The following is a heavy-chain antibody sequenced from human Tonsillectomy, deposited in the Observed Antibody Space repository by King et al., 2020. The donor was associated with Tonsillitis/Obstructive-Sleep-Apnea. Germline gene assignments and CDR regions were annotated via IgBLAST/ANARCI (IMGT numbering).Heavy chain of an antibody. J-gene: IGHJ6*03. Sequence: QLVQSGAEVKKPGESLKISCKGSGYTFTNYWIGWVRQLPGKGLEWMGIVYPSDSDTRYSPSFQGQVTISADKSINTAYLQWSSLKASDTARYYCARPPRLNYYYFIDVWGKGTTVTVSS. CDR2: VYPSDSDT. D-gene: IGHD6-6*01. CDR3: ARPPRLNYYYFIDV. V-gene: IGHV5-51*01. CDR1: GYTFTNYW.